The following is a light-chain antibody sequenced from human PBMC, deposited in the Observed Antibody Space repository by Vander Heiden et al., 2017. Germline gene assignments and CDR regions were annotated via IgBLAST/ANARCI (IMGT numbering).Light chain of an antibody. CDR1: QSVSSY. V-gene: IGKV3-11*01. Sequence: EIVLTQSPATLPLSQGERATLSCRASQSVSSYLAWYQQKPGQAPSFLIYDAYNRVTGIIDRFSGSGAGTDFTLTSSRLEFEDFDVYYLQHRSNLTFGQGTKVEIK. CDR2: DAY. CDR3: QHRSNLT. J-gene: IGKJ1*01.